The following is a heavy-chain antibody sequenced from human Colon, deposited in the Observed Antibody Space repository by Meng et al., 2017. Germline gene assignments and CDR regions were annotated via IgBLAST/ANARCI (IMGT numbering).Heavy chain of an antibody. D-gene: IGHD4-17*01. CDR2: IYYSGST. CDR1: GGSISSGDYY. Sequence: QVHRQESGPDLCRPSQPLPLPCPVPGGSISSGDYYWSWIRQPPGKGLEWIGYIYYSGSTYSNASLKSRVTISIDRSKNQFSLKLSSVTAADTAVYYCARDRKHYGERGWFDPWGQGTLVTVSS. V-gene: IGHV4-30-4*01. CDR3: ARDRKHYGERGWFDP. J-gene: IGHJ5*02.